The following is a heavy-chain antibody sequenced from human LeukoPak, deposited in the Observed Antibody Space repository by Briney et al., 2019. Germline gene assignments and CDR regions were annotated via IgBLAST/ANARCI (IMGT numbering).Heavy chain of an antibody. Sequence: PSETLSLTCSVSGGSISSSSYYWGWIRQPPGKGLEWIGSIYYSGSTYYNPSLKSRVTISVDTSKNQFSLKLRSVTAADTAVYYCATYGDYVYYFDYWGRGTLVTVSS. CDR1: GGSISSSSYY. CDR3: ATYGDYVYYFDY. D-gene: IGHD4-17*01. CDR2: IYYSGST. J-gene: IGHJ4*02. V-gene: IGHV4-39*01.